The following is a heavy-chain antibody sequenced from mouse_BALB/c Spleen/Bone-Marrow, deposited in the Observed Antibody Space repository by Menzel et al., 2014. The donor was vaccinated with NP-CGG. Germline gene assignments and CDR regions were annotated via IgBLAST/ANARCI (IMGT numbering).Heavy chain of an antibody. CDR3: ARSDEAMDY. V-gene: IGHV5-17*02. J-gene: IGHJ4*01. CDR1: GFTFSSFG. Sequence: EVQGVESGGGLVQPGGSRKLSCAASGFTFSSFGMHWVRQAPEKGLEWVAYISTGSSTIYYADTVKGRFTISRDDPKNTLFLQMTSLRSEDTAMYYCARSDEAMDYWGQGTSVTVSS. CDR2: ISTGSSTI.